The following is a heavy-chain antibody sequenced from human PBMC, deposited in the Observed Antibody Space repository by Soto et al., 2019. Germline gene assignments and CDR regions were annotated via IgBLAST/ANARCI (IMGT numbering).Heavy chain of an antibody. D-gene: IGHD2-2*01. CDR3: AKDHRYCSSTSCYPREYYYYMDV. V-gene: IGHV3-30*18. J-gene: IGHJ6*03. Sequence: GGSLRLSCAASGFTFSSYGMHWVRQAPGKGLEWVAVISYDGSNKYYADSVKGRFTISRSNSKNTLYLQMNSLRAEDMAVYYCAKDHRYCSSTSCYPREYYYYMDVWGQGTTVTVSS. CDR2: ISYDGSNK. CDR1: GFTFSSYG.